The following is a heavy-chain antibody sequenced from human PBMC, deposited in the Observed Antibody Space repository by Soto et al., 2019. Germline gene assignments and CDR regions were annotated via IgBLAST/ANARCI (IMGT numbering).Heavy chain of an antibody. CDR3: ARGEQYSGRIFDY. CDR2: TYYRSKWYS. CDR1: GDSVSSNSAA. D-gene: IGHD1-26*01. V-gene: IGHV6-1*01. J-gene: IGHJ4*02. Sequence: TLSLTCVISGDSVSSNSAALNWIRQSPSRGLEWLGRTYYRSKWYSDYAASVESRITVNPDTSKNHFSLQLNSVTPEDTAVYYCARGEQYSGRIFDYWGQGTLVTV.